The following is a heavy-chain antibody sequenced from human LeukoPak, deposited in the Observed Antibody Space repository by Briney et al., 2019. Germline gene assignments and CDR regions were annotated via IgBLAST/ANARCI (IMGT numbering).Heavy chain of an antibody. Sequence: GSLRLSCAASGFTFSSYWMGWIRQPPGKGLEWIGSIYYSGSTYYNPSLKSRVTISVDTSKNQFSLKLSSVTAADTAVYYCASSLTVSAAFDIWGQGTMVTVSS. J-gene: IGHJ3*02. CDR3: ASSLTVSAAFDI. CDR1: GFTFSSYW. V-gene: IGHV4-39*07. CDR2: IYYSGST. D-gene: IGHD4/OR15-4a*01.